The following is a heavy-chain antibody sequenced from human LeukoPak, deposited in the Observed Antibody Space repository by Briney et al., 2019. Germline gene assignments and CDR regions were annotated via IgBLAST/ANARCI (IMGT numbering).Heavy chain of an antibody. V-gene: IGHV4-59*01. J-gene: IGHJ6*02. CDR2: IDYSGST. Sequence: PSETLSLTCTDSGGSISSYYWSWIRQPPGKGLEWIGYIDYSGSTNYNPSLKSRVTISVDTSKNQFSLKLSSVTAADTAVYYCARVGDYVWGSYRYYGYYGMDVWGLGTTVTVSS. CDR1: GGSISSYY. D-gene: IGHD3-16*02. CDR3: ARVGDYVWGSYRYYGYYGMDV.